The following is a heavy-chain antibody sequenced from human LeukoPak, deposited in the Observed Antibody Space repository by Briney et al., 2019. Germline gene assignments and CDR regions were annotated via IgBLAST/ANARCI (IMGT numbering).Heavy chain of an antibody. D-gene: IGHD3-16*01. V-gene: IGHV4-34*01. CDR3: ARISYAYAYMDV. J-gene: IGHJ6*03. Sequence: SETLSLTCAVYGGSFTGYYWSWIRQPPGKGLGWVGEINHSGSTNYNPSLKSRVTISVDTSKNHFSLRLSSVTAADTAVYYCARISYAYAYMDVWARGTTVTVSS. CDR1: GGSFTGYY. CDR2: INHSGST.